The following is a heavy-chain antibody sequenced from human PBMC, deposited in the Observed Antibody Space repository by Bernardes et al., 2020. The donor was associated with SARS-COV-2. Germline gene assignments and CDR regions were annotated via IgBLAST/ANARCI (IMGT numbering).Heavy chain of an antibody. CDR1: GFSFSSYA. CDR2: IDGDGSSF. J-gene: IGHJ2*01. V-gene: IGHV3-23*01. CDR3: VKDYIVGYSLWYFDL. Sequence: GSVRLSCEGSGFSFSSYAMGWVRQPPGRGLEWVCGIDGDGSSFSYGDSVKGRFTITKDSSKKIVYLQKTSLKVEDTAIYYCVKDYIVGYSLWYFDLWGRGTAGTVSS. D-gene: IGHD3-22*01.